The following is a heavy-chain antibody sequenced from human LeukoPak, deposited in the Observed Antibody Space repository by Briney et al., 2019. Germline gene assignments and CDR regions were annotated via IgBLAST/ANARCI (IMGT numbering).Heavy chain of an antibody. Sequence: GGSLRPSCAASGFTFSSYWMSWVRQAPGKGLEWVANIKQDGSEKYYVDSVKGRFTISRDNAKNSLYLQMNSLRAEDTAVYYCARGVYSGYDFYYFDYWGQGTLVTVSS. D-gene: IGHD5-12*01. V-gene: IGHV3-7*03. CDR1: GFTFSSYW. CDR2: IKQDGSEK. J-gene: IGHJ4*02. CDR3: ARGVYSGYDFYYFDY.